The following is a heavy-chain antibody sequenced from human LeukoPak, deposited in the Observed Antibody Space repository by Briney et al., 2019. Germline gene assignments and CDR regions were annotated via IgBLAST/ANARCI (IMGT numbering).Heavy chain of an antibody. CDR2: IKQDGSEK. D-gene: IGHD2-2*01. V-gene: IGHV3-7*03. CDR3: ARSRCSSTSCLYFQH. CDR1: GFTFSSYW. J-gene: IGHJ1*01. Sequence: GGPLRLSCAASGFTFSSYWMSWVRQAPGKGLEWVANIKQDGSEKYYVDSVKGRFTISRDNAKNSLYLQMNSLRAEDTAVYYCARSRCSSTSCLYFQHWGQGTLVTVSS.